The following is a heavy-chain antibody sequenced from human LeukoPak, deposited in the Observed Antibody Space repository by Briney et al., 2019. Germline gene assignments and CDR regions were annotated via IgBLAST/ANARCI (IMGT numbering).Heavy chain of an antibody. Sequence: SETLSLTCTVSGGSISSYYWSWIRQPPGKGLEWIGYIYYSGSTNYNPSLKSRVTISVDTSKNQFSLKLSSVTAADTAVYYCAQTKSAAWFDPWGQGTLVTVPS. CDR3: AQTKSAAWFDP. D-gene: IGHD6-25*01. CDR1: GGSISSYY. J-gene: IGHJ5*02. CDR2: IYYSGST. V-gene: IGHV4-59*01.